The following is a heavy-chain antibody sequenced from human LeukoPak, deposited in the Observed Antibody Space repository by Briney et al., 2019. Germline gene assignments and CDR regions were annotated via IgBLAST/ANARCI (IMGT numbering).Heavy chain of an antibody. CDR3: ARDDGRSTGRFDS. J-gene: IGHJ5*01. CDR2: INYSGST. Sequence: SETLSLTCTVSGGSISSTNYYWGWIRQPPGKGLEWIGSINYSGSTYYNPSLKSRVTISIDTSKNQFSLNLNSVTAADTAVFYCARDDGRSTGRFDSWGQGTLVTVSS. CDR1: GGSISSTNYY. D-gene: IGHD1-1*01. V-gene: IGHV4-39*07.